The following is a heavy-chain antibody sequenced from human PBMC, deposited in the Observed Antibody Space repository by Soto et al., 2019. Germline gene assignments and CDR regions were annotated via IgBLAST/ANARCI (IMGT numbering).Heavy chain of an antibody. D-gene: IGHD2-15*01. CDR1: CYSITTYG. CDR3: ARDRVGRATVVPDDAFDI. V-gene: IGHV1-18*01. CDR2: ISGYNGKT. Sequence: ASVHVSCKVSCYSITTYGTSWVRQAPLQVLEWMGWISGYNGKTRYAQKFQGRFTMTTDASTSTAYMELKSPRFDDTAIYFCARDRVGRATVVPDDAFDIWGQGTMVTVSS. J-gene: IGHJ3*02.